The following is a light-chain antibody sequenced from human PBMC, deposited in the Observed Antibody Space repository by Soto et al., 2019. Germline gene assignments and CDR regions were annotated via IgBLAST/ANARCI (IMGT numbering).Light chain of an antibody. CDR1: SSDVGSYNL. Sequence: QSALTQPASVSGSPGQSITISCTGTSSDVGSYNLVSWYQQHPGKAPKLMIYEGSKRPSGVSNRFSGSKSGNMASLTISGLQAEDEADYYCCSYAGSSTWDVVFGGGTKVTVL. CDR2: EGS. CDR3: CSYAGSSTWDVV. V-gene: IGLV2-23*01. J-gene: IGLJ2*01.